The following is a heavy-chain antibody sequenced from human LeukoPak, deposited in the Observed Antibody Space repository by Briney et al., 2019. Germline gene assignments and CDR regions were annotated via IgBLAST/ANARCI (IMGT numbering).Heavy chain of an antibody. CDR1: GYTFTSYD. CDR3: ARDGDSSSWYMYYGMDV. J-gene: IGHJ6*02. V-gene: IGHV1-8*01. Sequence: ASVEVSCKASGYTFTSYDINWVRQATGQGLEWMGWMNPNSGNTGYAQKFQGRVTMTRNTSISTAYMELSSLRSEDTAVYYCARDGDSSSWYMYYGMDVWGQGTTVTVSS. CDR2: MNPNSGNT. D-gene: IGHD6-13*01.